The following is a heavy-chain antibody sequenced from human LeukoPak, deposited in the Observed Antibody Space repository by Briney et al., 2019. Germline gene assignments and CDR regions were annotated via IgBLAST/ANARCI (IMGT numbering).Heavy chain of an antibody. CDR2: IYYSGST. Sequence: SETLSLTCAVYGGSFSSYYWSWIRQPPGKGLEWIGSIYYSGSTYYNPSLKSRVTISVDTSKNQLSLKLTSVTAADTAVYYCARFLAGMRGYYFDYWGQGTLVTVSS. CDR3: ARFLAGMRGYYFDY. V-gene: IGHV4-59*05. CDR1: GGSFSSYY. J-gene: IGHJ4*02. D-gene: IGHD6-19*01.